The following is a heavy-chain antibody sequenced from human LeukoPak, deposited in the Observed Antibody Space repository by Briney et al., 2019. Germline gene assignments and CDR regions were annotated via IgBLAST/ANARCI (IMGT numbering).Heavy chain of an antibody. CDR2: IYYSGST. CDR3: ARVGEGVFDP. D-gene: IGHD1-26*01. CDR1: GVSISSYY. V-gene: IGHV4-59*01. Sequence: PSETLSLTCTVSGVSISSYYWSWIRQPPGKGLEWIGYIYYSGSTNYNPSLKSRVTISVDTSKNQFSLKLSSVTAADTAVYYCARVGEGVFDPWGQGTLVTVSS. J-gene: IGHJ5*02.